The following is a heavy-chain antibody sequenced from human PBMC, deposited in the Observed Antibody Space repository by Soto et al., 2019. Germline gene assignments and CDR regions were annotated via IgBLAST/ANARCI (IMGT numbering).Heavy chain of an antibody. Sequence: PGDSLKISCHGSGYSFASYWIVWVRQMPGKDLEWMGIIYPGDSDTRYSPSFQGQVTISADKSLRTADLQWTSLKASDTALYYCARTRSFTLGFYYDGMDVWGQGTTVTVSS. CDR2: IYPGDSDT. V-gene: IGHV5-51*01. D-gene: IGHD6-6*01. CDR3: ARTRSFTLGFYYDGMDV. J-gene: IGHJ6*02. CDR1: GYSFASYW.